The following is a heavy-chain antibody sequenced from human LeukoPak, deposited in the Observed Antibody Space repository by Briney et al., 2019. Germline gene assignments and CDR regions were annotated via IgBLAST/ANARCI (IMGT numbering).Heavy chain of an antibody. CDR3: ADLVYCSSSSCYEPFNQT. V-gene: IGHV1-69*13. J-gene: IGHJ4*02. CDR2: IIPVLDVA. Sequence: SVKVSCKVSGGTNYALSWVRQAPGQGLEWMGGIIPVLDVANSAQKFQGRVTITADDSTSTAYMELSSLRSEDTAVYYCADLVYCSSSSCYEPFNQTWGQGTLVTVSP. D-gene: IGHD2-2*01. CDR1: GGTNYA.